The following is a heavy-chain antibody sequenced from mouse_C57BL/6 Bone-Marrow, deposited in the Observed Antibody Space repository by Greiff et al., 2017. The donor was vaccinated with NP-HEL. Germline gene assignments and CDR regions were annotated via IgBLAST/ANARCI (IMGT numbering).Heavy chain of an antibody. CDR2: IYPGDGDT. V-gene: IGHV1-80*01. D-gene: IGHD2-4*01. Sequence: VQRVESGAELVKPGASVKISCKASGYAFSSYWMNWVKQRPGKGLEWIGQIYPGDGDTNYNGKFKGKATLTADKSSSTAYMQLSSLTSEDSAVYFCARKNSYDSLAYWGQGTLVTVSA. J-gene: IGHJ3*01. CDR3: ARKNSYDSLAY. CDR1: GYAFSSYW.